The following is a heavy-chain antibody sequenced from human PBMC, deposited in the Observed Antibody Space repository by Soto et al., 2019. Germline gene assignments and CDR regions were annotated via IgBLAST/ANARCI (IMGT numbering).Heavy chain of an antibody. V-gene: IGHV5-51*01. Sequence: PGESLKICCKGSGYSFTSYWIGWVRQMPGKGLEWMGIIYPGDSDTRYSPSFQGQVTTSADKSISTAYLQWSSLKASDTAMYYWARLEQLVTAYRGQGTLVTVSS. D-gene: IGHD6-6*01. CDR1: GYSFTSYW. CDR2: IYPGDSDT. J-gene: IGHJ4*02. CDR3: ARLEQLVTAY.